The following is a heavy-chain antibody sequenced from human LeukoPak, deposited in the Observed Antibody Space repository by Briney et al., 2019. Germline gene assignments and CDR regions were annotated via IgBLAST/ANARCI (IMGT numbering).Heavy chain of an antibody. CDR3: AKAFYYGPDSSYVSFDY. Sequence: GRSLRLSCTTSGFTFNTYTLSWVRQAPGKGLEWVSSLTDDGNTRHYADSVKGRFTLSSDNSKNTLYLQMNSLRAEDTAIYYCAKAFYYGPDSSYVSFDYWGQGTLVTVSS. CDR2: LTDDGNTR. V-gene: IGHV3-23*01. D-gene: IGHD3-10*01. CDR1: GFTFNTYT. J-gene: IGHJ4*02.